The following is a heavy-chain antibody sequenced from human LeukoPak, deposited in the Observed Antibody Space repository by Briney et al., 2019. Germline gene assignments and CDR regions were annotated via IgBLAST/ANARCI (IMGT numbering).Heavy chain of an antibody. Sequence: GRSPRLSCAASGFTFSSYGMHWVRQAPGKGLEWVAVIWYDGSNKYYADSVKGRFTISRGNSKNTLYLQMNSLRAEDTAVYYCARALGITGTFDYWGQGTLVTASS. D-gene: IGHD1-7*01. CDR1: GFTFSSYG. V-gene: IGHV3-33*01. J-gene: IGHJ4*02. CDR3: ARALGITGTFDY. CDR2: IWYDGSNK.